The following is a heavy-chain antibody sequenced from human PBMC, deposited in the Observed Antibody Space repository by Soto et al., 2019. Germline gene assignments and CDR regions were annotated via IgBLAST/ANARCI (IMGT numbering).Heavy chain of an antibody. CDR1: GGSISSGGYY. V-gene: IGHV4-31*03. CDR3: ARTSCSGGSCYNIDY. J-gene: IGHJ4*02. CDR2: IYYSGST. Sequence: QVQLQESGPGLVKPSQTLSLTCTVSGGSISSGGYYWSWIRQHPGKGLEWIGYIYYSGSTYYNPSLKSRVTISVDTSKNQFSLKLSSVTAADTAVYYCARTSCSGGSCYNIDYWGQGTLVTVSS. D-gene: IGHD2-15*01.